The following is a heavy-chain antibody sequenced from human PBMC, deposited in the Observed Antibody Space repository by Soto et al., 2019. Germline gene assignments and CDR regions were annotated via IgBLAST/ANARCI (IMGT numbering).Heavy chain of an antibody. CDR1: GGTFSSYA. J-gene: IGHJ5*02. V-gene: IGHV1-69*01. Sequence: QVQLVQSGAEVKKPGSSVKDSCKASGGTFSSYAISWVRQAPGQGLEWMGGIIPIFGTASYAQKFQGRVTITADESTSTAYMELSSLRSEDTAVYYCARDGRGGYSYNWFDPWGQGTLVTVSS. CDR3: ARDGRGGYSYNWFDP. D-gene: IGHD5-18*01. CDR2: IIPIFGTA.